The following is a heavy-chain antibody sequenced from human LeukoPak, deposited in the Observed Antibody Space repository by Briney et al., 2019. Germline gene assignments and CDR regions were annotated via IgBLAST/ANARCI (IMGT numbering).Heavy chain of an antibody. D-gene: IGHD3-22*01. CDR2: INPSGGST. V-gene: IGHV1-46*01. Sequence: ASVKVSCKASGYTFTGYYMHWVRQAPGQGLEWMGIINPSGGSTSYAQKFQGRVTMTRDMSTSTVYMELSSLRSEDTAVYYCARVREDYYDSSGYYHCHFDYWGQGTLVTVSS. J-gene: IGHJ4*02. CDR3: ARVREDYYDSSGYYHCHFDY. CDR1: GYTFTGYY.